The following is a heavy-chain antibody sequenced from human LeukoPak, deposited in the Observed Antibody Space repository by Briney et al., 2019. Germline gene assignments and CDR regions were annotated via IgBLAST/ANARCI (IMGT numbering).Heavy chain of an antibody. CDR3: ARDLSGSSWLIDAFDI. CDR1: GFTFSSYA. Sequence: GGSLRLSCAASGFTFSSYAMSWVRQAPGKGLEWVSSISSSSSYIYYADSVKGRFTISRDNAKNSLYLQMNSLRAEDTAVYYCARDLSGSSWLIDAFDIWGQGTMVTVSS. CDR2: ISSSSSYI. V-gene: IGHV3-21*01. J-gene: IGHJ3*02. D-gene: IGHD6-13*01.